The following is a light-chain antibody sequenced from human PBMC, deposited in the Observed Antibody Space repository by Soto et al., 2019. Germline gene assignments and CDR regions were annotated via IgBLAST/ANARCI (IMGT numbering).Light chain of an antibody. J-gene: IGKJ4*01. V-gene: IGKV3-11*01. CDR1: QSVSSY. CDR2: AAS. CDR3: QQRSNWPRT. Sequence: EIVLTQSPATLSLSPGERATLSCRASQSVSSYLAWYQQKPGQAPRLLIYAASNRATGIPARCSGSESGTDLSLTISSLEPEDFAVYYCQQRSNWPRTFGGGTKVEIK.